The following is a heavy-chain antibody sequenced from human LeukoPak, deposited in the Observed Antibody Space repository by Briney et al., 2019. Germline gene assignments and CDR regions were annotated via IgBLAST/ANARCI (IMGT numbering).Heavy chain of an antibody. V-gene: IGHV1-46*01. CDR2: INPSGGST. CDR1: GGTFSSYA. Sequence: ASVKVSCKASGGTFSSYAISWVRQAPGQGLEWMGIINPSGGSTSYAQKFQGRVTMTRDMSTSTVYMELSSLRSEDTAVYYCARATFSVKRLAAAGTSDYWGQGTLVTVSS. D-gene: IGHD6-13*01. J-gene: IGHJ4*02. CDR3: ARATFSVKRLAAAGTSDY.